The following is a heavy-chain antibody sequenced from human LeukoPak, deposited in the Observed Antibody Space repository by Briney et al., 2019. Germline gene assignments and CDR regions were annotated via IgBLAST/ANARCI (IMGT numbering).Heavy chain of an antibody. CDR2: VWFDGSHK. Sequence: GGSLRLSCAASGFTFSNYGLHWVRQAPGKGLEWLAVVWFDGSHKYYADSVKGRFTISRDNSKNTLYLQMSSLRAEDTAVYYCVKGEGAGRYWGQGTLVTVSS. D-gene: IGHD1-26*01. J-gene: IGHJ4*02. V-gene: IGHV3-30*02. CDR3: VKGEGAGRY. CDR1: GFTFSNYG.